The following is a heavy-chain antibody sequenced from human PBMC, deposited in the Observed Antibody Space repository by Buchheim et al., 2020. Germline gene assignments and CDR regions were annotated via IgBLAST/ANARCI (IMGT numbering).Heavy chain of an antibody. CDR3: TTGPGIQLA. CDR1: GFTFNKAW. J-gene: IGHJ4*02. V-gene: IGHV3-15*01. CDR2: FRSQADGGTT. D-gene: IGHD1-1*01. Sequence: EVQLVESGGGLVKPGGSLRLSCAASGFTFNKAWMNWVRQTPGKALEWVGQFRSQADGGTTDYAARVKGRFTVSRNDSQEMFYLQMNNLKTEDTALYYCTTGPGIQLAWGQGT.